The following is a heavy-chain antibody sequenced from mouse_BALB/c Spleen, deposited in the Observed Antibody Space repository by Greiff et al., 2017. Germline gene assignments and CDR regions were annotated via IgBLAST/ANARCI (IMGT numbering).Heavy chain of an antibody. V-gene: IGHV1-84*02. CDR1: GYTFTDYY. J-gene: IGHJ1*01. CDR3: ARSRYDYEGYWYFDV. D-gene: IGHD2-4*01. Sequence: SGPELVKPGASVKISCKASGYTFTDYYINWVKQKPGQGLEWIGWIYPGSGNTKYNEKFKGKATLTVDTSSSTAYMQLSSLTSEDTAVYFCARSRYDYEGYWYFDVWGAGTTVTVSS. CDR2: IYPGSGNT.